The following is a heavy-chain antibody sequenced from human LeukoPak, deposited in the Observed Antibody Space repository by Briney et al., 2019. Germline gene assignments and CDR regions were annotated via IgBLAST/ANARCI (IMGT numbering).Heavy chain of an antibody. J-gene: IGHJ3*02. V-gene: IGHV4-39*01. CDR2: IYYSGST. CDR3: ARSYCSSANCHAVAAFDI. CDR1: GASISSRSYY. Sequence: SETLSLTCIVSGASISSRSYYWGWIRQPPGKGLGWIGSIYYSGSTYYNPSLKSRVTIFVATSKNQFSLKLSSVTAADTAVYYCARSYCSSANCHAVAAFDIWGQGTSVTVSS. D-gene: IGHD2-2*01.